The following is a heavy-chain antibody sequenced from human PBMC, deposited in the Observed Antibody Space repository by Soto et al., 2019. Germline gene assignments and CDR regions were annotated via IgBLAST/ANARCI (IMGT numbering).Heavy chain of an antibody. J-gene: IGHJ4*02. D-gene: IGHD2-8*01. CDR3: ARGGWSLDD. Sequence: QVQLQEPGPGLVKPSETLSLPCTVSGASMSNFFWSWIRQPQGRGLVWIGYIYYNAKTNSNPSLRRRISIALDTSKNQLSLKLNSVNAADTAVYYCARGGWSLDDLGQRALVTVSS. V-gene: IGHV4-59*01. CDR1: GASMSNFF. CDR2: IYYNAKT.